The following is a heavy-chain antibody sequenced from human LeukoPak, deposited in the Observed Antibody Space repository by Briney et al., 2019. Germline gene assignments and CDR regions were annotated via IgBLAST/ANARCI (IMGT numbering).Heavy chain of an antibody. Sequence: PGGSLRLSCAASGFTFSSYWMSWVRQAPGKGLEWVAKIKQDGSEKYYVDSVKGRFTISRDNAKNSLYLQMNSLRAEDTAVYYCARGVSSIAAPRYNWFDPWGQGTLVTVSS. CDR1: GFTFSSYW. J-gene: IGHJ5*02. D-gene: IGHD6-6*01. CDR3: ARGVSSIAAPRYNWFDP. CDR2: IKQDGSEK. V-gene: IGHV3-7*01.